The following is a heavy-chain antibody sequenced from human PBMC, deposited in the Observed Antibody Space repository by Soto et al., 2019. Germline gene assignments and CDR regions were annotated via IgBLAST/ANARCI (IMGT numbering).Heavy chain of an antibody. CDR3: ARDGVVVRGVRSAFDI. Sequence: EVQLVESGGGLVQPGGSLRLSCAASGFTFSSYSMNWVRQAPGKGLEWVSYISSSSSTIYYADSVKGRFIISRDNAKNSLYLQMNSLRVEDTAVYYCARDGVVVRGVRSAFDIWGQGTMVTVSS. J-gene: IGHJ3*02. D-gene: IGHD3-10*01. CDR2: ISSSSSTI. V-gene: IGHV3-48*01. CDR1: GFTFSSYS.